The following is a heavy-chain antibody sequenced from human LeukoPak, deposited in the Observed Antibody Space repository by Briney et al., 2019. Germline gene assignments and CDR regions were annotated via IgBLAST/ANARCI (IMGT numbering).Heavy chain of an antibody. D-gene: IGHD2-2*01. V-gene: IGHV3-7*01. CDR1: GFTFTTYW. Sequence: GGSLRLSCAASGFTFTTYWMTWVRQAPGKGLEWVANINQDGTEKYYVDSVKGRFTISRDNSKNTLYLQMNNLRTEDMAVYYCAKSDIIVVSDAKGNWFDPWGQGSLVTVSS. CDR2: INQDGTEK. J-gene: IGHJ5*02. CDR3: AKSDIIVVSDAKGNWFDP.